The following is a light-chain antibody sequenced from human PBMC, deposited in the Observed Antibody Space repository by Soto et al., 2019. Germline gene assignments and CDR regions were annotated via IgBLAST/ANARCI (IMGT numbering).Light chain of an antibody. CDR2: EVS. Sequence: QSALTQPPSASGSFGQSVTISCTGTSSDVGGYNYVSWYQQHPGKAPKLMIYEVSERPSGVPDRFSSSKSGNTASLTVSGLQADDEADYYCSSYSGTNYHYVFGTGTQLTVL. CDR1: SSDVGGYNY. V-gene: IGLV2-8*01. J-gene: IGLJ1*01. CDR3: SSYSGTNYHYV.